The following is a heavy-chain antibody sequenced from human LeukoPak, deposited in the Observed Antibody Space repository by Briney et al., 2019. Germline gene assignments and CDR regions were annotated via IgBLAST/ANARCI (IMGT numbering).Heavy chain of an antibody. CDR3: ARGPTLQYSSSWYGGEFDY. Sequence: SETLSPSCTVSGGSISSYYWSWIRQPPGKGLEWIGYIYYSRSTNYNPSLKRRVPMLLSSSKNQFSLKLSSVTAADTAVYYWARGPTLQYSSSWYGGEFDYSGQGT. CDR2: IYYSRST. J-gene: IGHJ4*02. V-gene: IGHV4-59*01. D-gene: IGHD6-13*01. CDR1: GGSISSYY.